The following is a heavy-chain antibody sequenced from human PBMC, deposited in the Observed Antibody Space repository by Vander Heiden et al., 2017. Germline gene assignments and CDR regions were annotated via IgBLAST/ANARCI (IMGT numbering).Heavy chain of an antibody. J-gene: IGHJ6*02. Sequence: QVQLVQSGAEVKKPGSSVQVSCKASGGTFSSYAISWVRQAPGQGLEWMGGIIPILGIANYAQKFQGRVTITADKSTSTAYMELSSLRSEDTAVYYCATYNWNYYYYGMDVWGQGTTVTVSS. D-gene: IGHD1-20*01. CDR2: IIPILGIA. CDR1: GGTFSSYA. V-gene: IGHV1-69*10. CDR3: ATYNWNYYYYGMDV.